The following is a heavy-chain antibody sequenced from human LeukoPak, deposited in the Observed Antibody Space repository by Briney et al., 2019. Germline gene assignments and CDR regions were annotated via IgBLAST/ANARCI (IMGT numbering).Heavy chain of an antibody. CDR3: ARNTRKYSGYDYAY. J-gene: IGHJ4*02. V-gene: IGHV1-18*01. CDR2: ISAYNGNT. CDR1: GYTFTSYG. D-gene: IGHD5-12*01. Sequence: ASVKVSCKASGYTFTSYGISWVRQAPAQGLEWMGRISAYNGNTNYAQKLQGRVTMTTDTSTSTAYMELRSLRSDDTAVYYCARNTRKYSGYDYAYWGQGTLVTVSS.